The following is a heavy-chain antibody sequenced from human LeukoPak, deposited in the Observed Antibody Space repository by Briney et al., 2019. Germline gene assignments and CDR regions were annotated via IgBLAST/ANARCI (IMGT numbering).Heavy chain of an antibody. D-gene: IGHD3-3*01. V-gene: IGHV4-34*01. CDR3: ARKQYYDFWSGSDMDV. J-gene: IGHJ6*03. CDR1: GGSFSGYY. Sequence: SETLSLTCAVYGGSFSGYYWSWIRQPPGKGLEWIGEINHSGSTNYNPSLKSRVTISVDTSKNQFSLKLSSVTAADTAVYYCARKQYYDFWSGSDMDVWGKGTTVTVSS. CDR2: INHSGST.